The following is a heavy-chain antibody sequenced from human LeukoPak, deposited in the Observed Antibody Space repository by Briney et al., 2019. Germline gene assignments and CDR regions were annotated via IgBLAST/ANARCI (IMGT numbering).Heavy chain of an antibody. CDR1: GFTFSSYS. CDR2: ISSSSSYI. CDR3: ASWDYGDFYYYYGMDV. Sequence: PGGSLRLSCAASGFTFSSYSMNWVRQAPGKGLEWVSSISSSSSYIYYADSVKGRFTISRDNAKNSLYLQMNSLRAEDTAVYYCASWDYGDFYYYYGMDVWGQGTTVTVSS. D-gene: IGHD4-17*01. V-gene: IGHV3-21*01. J-gene: IGHJ6*02.